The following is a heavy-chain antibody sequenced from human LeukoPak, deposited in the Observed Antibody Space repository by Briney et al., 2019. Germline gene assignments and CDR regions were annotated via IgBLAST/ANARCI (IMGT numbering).Heavy chain of an antibody. CDR2: ISSSGSTI. CDR1: GFTFSSYE. V-gene: IGHV3-48*03. Sequence: GGSLRPSCAASGFTFSSYEMNWVRQAPGKGLEWVSYISSSGSTIYYADSVKGRFTISRDNAKNSLYLQMNSLRAEDTALYYCARVSKFSAKKPYYYYMDVWGKGTTVTVSS. D-gene: IGHD1-26*01. J-gene: IGHJ6*03. CDR3: ARVSKFSAKKPYYYYMDV.